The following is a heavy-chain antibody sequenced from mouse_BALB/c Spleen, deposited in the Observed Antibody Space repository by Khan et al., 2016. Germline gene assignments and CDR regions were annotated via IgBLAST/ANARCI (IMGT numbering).Heavy chain of an antibody. CDR1: GYTFTSHW. CDR3: TSVYYGYAMDY. J-gene: IGHJ4*01. V-gene: IGHV1-7*01. Sequence: QVQLQQSGAELAKPGASVKMSCKASGYTFTSHWMHWIKQRPGQGLEWIGYINPSSGYTDYSQKFKDKATLTADKSSSTAYMQLSSLTSEDSAIYYSTSVYYGYAMDYWGQGTSVTVSS. D-gene: IGHD1-1*01. CDR2: INPSSGYT.